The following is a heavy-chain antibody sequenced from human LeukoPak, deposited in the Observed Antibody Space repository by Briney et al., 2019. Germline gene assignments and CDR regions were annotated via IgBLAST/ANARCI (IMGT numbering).Heavy chain of an antibody. CDR2: IRDSGTT. J-gene: IGHJ4*02. CDR1: GFTFSSYN. D-gene: IGHD2-21*02. V-gene: IGHV3-48*01. CDR3: ARDHDFAFDN. Sequence: GGSLRLSCAASGFTFSSYNMNWVRQAPGKGLEWISHIRDSGTTDYADSVKGRFTISRDNAKNSLYLQLSSLRAEDTAVYYCARDHDFAFDNWGQGTLVTVSS.